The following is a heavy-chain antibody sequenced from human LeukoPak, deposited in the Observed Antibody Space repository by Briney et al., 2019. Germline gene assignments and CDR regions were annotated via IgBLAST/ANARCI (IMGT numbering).Heavy chain of an antibody. V-gene: IGHV1-18*01. CDR3: AREDYYDSSGYYPY. D-gene: IGHD3-22*01. J-gene: IGHJ4*02. CDR1: GYTFTSYG. CDR2: ISAYNGNT. Sequence: ASVKVSCKASGYTFTSYGISSVRQAPGQGLEWMGWISAYNGNTNYAQKLQGRVTMTTDTSTSTAYMELRSLRSDDTAVYYCAREDYYDSSGYYPYWGQGTLVTVSS.